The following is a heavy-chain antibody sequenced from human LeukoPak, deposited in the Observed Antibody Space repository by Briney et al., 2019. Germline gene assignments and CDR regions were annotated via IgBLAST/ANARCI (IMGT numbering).Heavy chain of an antibody. J-gene: IGHJ4*02. V-gene: IGHV3-9*01. CDR1: GFTFDDYA. CDR3: AKDRADYVWGSYRPYYFDY. D-gene: IGHD3-16*02. CDR2: ISWNSGSI. Sequence: GGSLRLSCAASGFTFDDYAMHWVRQAPGKGLEWVSGISWNSGSIGYAGSVKGRFTISRDNAKNSLYLQMNSLRAEDTALYYCAKDRADYVWGSYRPYYFDYWGQGTLVTVSS.